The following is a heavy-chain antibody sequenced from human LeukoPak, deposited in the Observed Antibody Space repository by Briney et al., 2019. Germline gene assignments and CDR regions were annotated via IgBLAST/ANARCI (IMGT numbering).Heavy chain of an antibody. CDR2: IYYSGST. CDR1: GGSISSSSYY. D-gene: IGHD6-13*01. J-gene: IGHJ4*02. V-gene: IGHV4-39*01. CDR3: AGTVNSSSWYKFLYYFDY. Sequence: SETLSLTCTVSGGSISSSSYYWGWIRQPPGKGLEWNGSIYYSGSTYYNPSLKSRVTISVDTSKNQFSLKLSSVTAADTAVYYCAGTVNSSSWYKFLYYFDYWGQGTLVTVSS.